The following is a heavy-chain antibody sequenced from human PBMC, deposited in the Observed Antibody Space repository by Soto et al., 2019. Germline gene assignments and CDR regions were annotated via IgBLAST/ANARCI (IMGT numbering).Heavy chain of an antibody. CDR3: AHSSGRGRSGWYVWWFDP. J-gene: IGHJ5*02. Sequence: QITLKESGPTLVKPTQTLTLTCTFSGFSLSTSGVGVGWIRQPPGKALEWLALIYWDDDKRYSPSLKSRLTITQDXXKXQXGITMTNMDPLDTATYYCAHSSGRGRSGWYVWWFDPWGQGTLVTVSS. V-gene: IGHV2-5*02. D-gene: IGHD6-19*01. CDR2: IYWDDDK. CDR1: GFSLSTSGVG.